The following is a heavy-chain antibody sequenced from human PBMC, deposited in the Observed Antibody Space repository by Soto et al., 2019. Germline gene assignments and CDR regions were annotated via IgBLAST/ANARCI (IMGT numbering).Heavy chain of an antibody. J-gene: IGHJ6*02. D-gene: IGHD6-13*01. CDR3: ARGNAAAGTSYYYYGMDV. Sequence: WASVKVSCKASGYTFTSYDINWVRQATGQGLEWMGWMNPNSGNTGYAQKFQGRVTMTRNTSISTAYMELSSLRSEDTAVYYCARGNAAAGTSYYYYGMDVWGQGTTVTVSS. V-gene: IGHV1-8*01. CDR1: GYTFTSYD. CDR2: MNPNSGNT.